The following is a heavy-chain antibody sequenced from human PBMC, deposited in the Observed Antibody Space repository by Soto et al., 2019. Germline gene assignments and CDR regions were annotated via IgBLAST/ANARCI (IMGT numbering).Heavy chain of an antibody. CDR3: ARGGTMVRGPSHYYYGMDV. Sequence: SVKVSFKASGGTFISYAISWVRQAPGQGLEWMGGIIPIFGTANYAQKFQGRVPITADESTSTAYMELSSLRSEDTAVYYCARGGTMVRGPSHYYYGMDVWGQGTTVTVSS. CDR1: GGTFISYA. J-gene: IGHJ6*02. D-gene: IGHD3-10*01. CDR2: IIPIFGTA. V-gene: IGHV1-69*13.